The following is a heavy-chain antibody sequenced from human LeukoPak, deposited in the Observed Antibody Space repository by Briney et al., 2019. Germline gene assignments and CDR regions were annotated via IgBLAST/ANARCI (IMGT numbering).Heavy chain of an antibody. D-gene: IGHD3-10*01. CDR1: GFTFSSYS. Sequence: GGSLRLSCAASGFTFSSYSMNWVRQAPGKRLEWVSSISSSSSYIYYADSVKGRFTISRDNAKDSLYLQMNSLRAEDTAVYYCARAQQSMVRGVIIPHDAFDIWGQGTMVTVSS. CDR3: ARAQQSMVRGVIIPHDAFDI. V-gene: IGHV3-21*01. CDR2: ISSSSSYI. J-gene: IGHJ3*02.